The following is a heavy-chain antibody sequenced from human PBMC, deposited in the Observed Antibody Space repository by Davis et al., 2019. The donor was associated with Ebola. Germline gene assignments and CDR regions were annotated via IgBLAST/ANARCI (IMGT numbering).Heavy chain of an antibody. J-gene: IGHJ3*02. CDR2: INPITGGT. D-gene: IGHD3-22*01. CDR1: GYRFTSYY. CDR3: AREGGRYYDSSGYVFEI. Sequence: ASVKVSCKASGYRFTSYYMHWVRQAPGQGLEWMGIINPITGGTSYAQNFQVRVNMTRDTSTSTVDMELSSLRSEDTAVYYCAREGGRYYDSSGYVFEIWGQGTMVKVSS. V-gene: IGHV1-46*01.